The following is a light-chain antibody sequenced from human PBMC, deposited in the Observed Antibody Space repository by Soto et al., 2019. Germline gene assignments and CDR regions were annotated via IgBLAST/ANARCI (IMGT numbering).Light chain of an antibody. CDR2: AAS. CDR3: QQSYSTPPT. CDR1: QSISSY. Sequence: DIQMTQSPSSLSASVGDRVTITCRASQSISSYLNWYQQKPGKAPKLLIYAASSLQSGVPSRFSGSGSGTHFTLTISSLQPEDFATYYWQQSYSTPPTFGHGTKVEIK. J-gene: IGKJ1*01. V-gene: IGKV1-39*01.